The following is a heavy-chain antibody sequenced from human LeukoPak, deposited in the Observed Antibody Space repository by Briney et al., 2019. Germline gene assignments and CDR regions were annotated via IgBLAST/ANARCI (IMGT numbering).Heavy chain of an antibody. J-gene: IGHJ5*02. CDR1: GFTFSDYY. CDR3: ATDVYSSSSVDWFDP. Sequence: PGGSLRLSCAASGFTFSDYYMSWIRQAPWKGREWVSYISSSSSYTNYSDSVKGRFTISRDNAKNSLYLQMNGLRAEDTAVYYCATDVYSSSSVDWFDPWGQGTLVTVPS. D-gene: IGHD6-6*01. V-gene: IGHV3-11*06. CDR2: ISSSSSYT.